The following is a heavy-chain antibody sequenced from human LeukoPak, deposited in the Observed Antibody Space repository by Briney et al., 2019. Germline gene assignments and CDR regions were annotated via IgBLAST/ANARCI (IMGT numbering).Heavy chain of an antibody. J-gene: IGHJ4*02. CDR1: GYTLTSYD. V-gene: IGHV1-8*01. Sequence: ASVKVSCKASGYTLTSYDINWVRQASGQGPEWMGWMSPNSGNTGYAQEFQGRVTMTRSTSMSTAYMELSSLRSENTAVYYCARGPPNWGYDYWGQGTLVTVSS. CDR2: MSPNSGNT. CDR3: ARGPPNWGYDY. D-gene: IGHD7-27*01.